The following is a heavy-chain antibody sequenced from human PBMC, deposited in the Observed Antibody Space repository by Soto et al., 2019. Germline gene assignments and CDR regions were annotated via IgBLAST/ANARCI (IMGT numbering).Heavy chain of an antibody. J-gene: IGHJ4*01. CDR2: IYWDDTK. D-gene: IGHD1-26*01. CDR1: GFSLTTDRVG. CDR3: AHAYGGRSLY. V-gene: IGHV2-5*02. Sequence: QITLKESGPTLVKPTQTLTLTCTFSGFSLTTDRVGVGWIRQPPGEALEWLAVIYWDDTKTYRPSLESRLTITNDTSKNQVALTMTNMDSVDTATYYCAHAYGGRSLYWGHGTLVTVSS.